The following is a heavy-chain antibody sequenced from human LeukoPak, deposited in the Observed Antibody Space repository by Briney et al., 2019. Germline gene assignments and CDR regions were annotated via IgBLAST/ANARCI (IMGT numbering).Heavy chain of an antibody. CDR3: ANRVVPAAIRYNWFDP. Sequence: NPSETLSLTCSVSGDSINSGGYYWNWIRQFPGKGLEWIGYIQYSGSTRYNTSLESRVTISLDTSKTQFSLKMTSVTAADTAVYYCANRVVPAAIRYNWFDPWGQGTLVTVSS. D-gene: IGHD2-2*01. CDR1: GDSINSGGYY. CDR2: IQYSGST. V-gene: IGHV4-31*03. J-gene: IGHJ5*02.